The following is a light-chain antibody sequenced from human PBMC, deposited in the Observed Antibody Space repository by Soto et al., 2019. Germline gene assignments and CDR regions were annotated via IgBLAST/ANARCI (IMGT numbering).Light chain of an antibody. V-gene: IGKV1-39*01. CDR1: QTIAKS. J-gene: IGKJ1*01. CDR2: AAS. CDR3: QQSYSSPRT. Sequence: DIQMTQSPSSLSASVGDTISITCLSFQTIAKSLNWYQQRPGKAPKLMIYAASTLQRGVPSRFSGSGSGTDFTLTISSLQPEDFATYYCQQSYSSPRTFGQGTKVDIK.